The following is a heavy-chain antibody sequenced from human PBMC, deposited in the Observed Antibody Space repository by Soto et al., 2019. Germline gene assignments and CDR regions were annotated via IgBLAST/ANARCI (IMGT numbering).Heavy chain of an antibody. Sequence: QVQLVQSGAEVKKPGSSVKVSCKASGGTFSSYAISWVRQAPGQGLEWMGGIIPIFGTANYAQKFQGRVTXXAXEPXSTAYMELSSLRSEDTAVYYCARSIVGAIGDAFDIWGQGTMVTVSS. CDR2: IIPIFGTA. J-gene: IGHJ3*02. V-gene: IGHV1-69*12. CDR1: GGTFSSYA. D-gene: IGHD1-26*01. CDR3: ARSIVGAIGDAFDI.